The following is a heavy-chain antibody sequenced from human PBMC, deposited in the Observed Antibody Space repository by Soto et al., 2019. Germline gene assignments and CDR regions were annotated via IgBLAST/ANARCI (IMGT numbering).Heavy chain of an antibody. J-gene: IGHJ4*02. CDR2: ISAYNGNT. CDR3: AREESPYSNYFDY. CDR1: GYTFTSYG. D-gene: IGHD6-13*01. Sequence: QVQLVQSGAEVKKPGASVKVSCKASGYTFTSYGISWVRQAPGQGLEWMGWISAYNGNTNYAQKLQGRVTMTTDTSRRTAYRELRSLRSDDTAGYYCAREESPYSNYFDYWGQGTLVPVSS. V-gene: IGHV1-18*01.